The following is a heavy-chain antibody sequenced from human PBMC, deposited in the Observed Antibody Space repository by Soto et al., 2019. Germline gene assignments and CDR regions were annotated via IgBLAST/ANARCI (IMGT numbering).Heavy chain of an antibody. V-gene: IGHV4-4*02. CDR1: GVSISSGSW. CDR3: ARDGPDGYNLGY. Sequence: QMQESGPGLVEPSGTLSLTCDVSGVSISSGSWWSWVRQPPGKGLEWIGEIFHSGSTKYNPSLKSXXTISVASSKNPFSLRVTSVPAADTAVYYCARDGPDGYNLGYWGQGTLVTVSS. CDR2: IFHSGST. D-gene: IGHD5-12*01. J-gene: IGHJ4*02.